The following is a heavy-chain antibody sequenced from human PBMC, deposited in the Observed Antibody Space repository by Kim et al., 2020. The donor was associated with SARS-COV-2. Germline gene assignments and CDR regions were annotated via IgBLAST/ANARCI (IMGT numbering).Heavy chain of an antibody. Sequence: GGSLRLSCAASGFTFSDYYMSWIRQAPGKGLEWVSYITTSSSYTNYADSVKGRFTISRDNAKNSLFLQMNSLRDEDTAVYXXARDPIGSKGLYDYWGQGTLXXVSS. CDR2: ITTSSSYT. CDR3: ARDPIGSKGLYDY. CDR1: GFTFSDYY. V-gene: IGHV3-11*05. J-gene: IGHJ4*02. D-gene: IGHD1-26*01.